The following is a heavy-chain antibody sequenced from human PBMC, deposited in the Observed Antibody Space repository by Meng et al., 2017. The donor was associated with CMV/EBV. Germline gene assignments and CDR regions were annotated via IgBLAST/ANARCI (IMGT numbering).Heavy chain of an antibody. D-gene: IGHD5-12*01. J-gene: IGHJ4*02. V-gene: IGHV3-30*02. CDR3: AKDGYSGYDYDY. CDR1: GFTFSSYG. CDR2: IRYDGSNK. Sequence: GGSLRLSCAASGFTFSSYGMHWVRQAPGKGLEWVAFIRYDGSNKYYADSVKGRFTITRDNSKNTLYLQMNSLRAEDTAVYYCAKDGYSGYDYDYWGQGTLVTVSS.